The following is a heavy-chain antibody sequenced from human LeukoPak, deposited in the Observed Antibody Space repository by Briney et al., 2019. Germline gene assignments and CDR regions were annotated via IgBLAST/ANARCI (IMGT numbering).Heavy chain of an antibody. V-gene: IGHV6-1*01. CDR3: ARDVGARPRVFDY. CDR2: TYYRSKWYN. J-gene: IGHJ4*02. Sequence: SQTLSLTCAISGDSVSSNSAAWGWIRQSPSRGLEWLGRTYYRSKWYNDYAVSVKSRITINPDTSKNQFSLQLNSVTSEDTAMYYCARDVGARPRVFDYWGQGILVTVSS. D-gene: IGHD1-26*01. CDR1: GDSVSSNSAA.